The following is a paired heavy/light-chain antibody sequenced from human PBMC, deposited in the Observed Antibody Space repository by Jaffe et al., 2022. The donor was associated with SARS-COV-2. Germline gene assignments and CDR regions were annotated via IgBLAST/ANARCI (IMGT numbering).Heavy chain of an antibody. J-gene: IGHJ4*02. CDR1: GDSVSSGGYY. D-gene: IGHD1-26*01. CDR2: IYYSGTT. V-gene: IGHV4-31*03. CDR3: VAGLKWEALFDS. Sequence: QVQLQESGPGLVKPSQTLSLTCTVSGDSVSSGGYYWSWIRHHPGRGLEWIGYIYYSGTTYYNPSLETRVTISMDTSKNQFSLKLSSVTDADTAVYYCVAGLKWEALFDSWGQGTLVTVSS.
Light chain of an antibody. Sequence: DIVLTQTPLSSPVTLGQPASISCRSSQSLVHSDGNTYLSWLQQRPGQPPRLLINKISQRFSGVPDRFSGSGAGTDFTLKISRVEAEDVGVYYCMQAKEFPMFGQGTKVEIK. CDR2: KIS. J-gene: IGKJ1*01. CDR3: MQAKEFPM. CDR1: QSLVHSDGNTY. V-gene: IGKV2-24*01.